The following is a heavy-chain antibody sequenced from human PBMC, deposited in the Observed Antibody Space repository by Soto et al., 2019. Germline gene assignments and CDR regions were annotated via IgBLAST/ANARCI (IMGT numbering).Heavy chain of an antibody. CDR3: ARDKITGLFDY. CDR2: INNIGST. J-gene: IGHJ4*02. Sequence: QVQLQQWGAGLLKPSETLSLTCAVYGGSFSGYSWTWIRQPPGTGLEWIGEINNIGSTNYNPSLKRRATTAVDTTKNQFSLKRTSVTAADTAVYYCARDKITGLFDYWGQGTLVTVSS. D-gene: IGHD2-8*02. CDR1: GGSFSGYS. V-gene: IGHV4-34*01.